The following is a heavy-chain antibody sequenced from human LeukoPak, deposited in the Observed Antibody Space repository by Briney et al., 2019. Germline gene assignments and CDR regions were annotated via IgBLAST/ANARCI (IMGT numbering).Heavy chain of an antibody. CDR2: IKEDGSEE. V-gene: IGHV3-7*05. D-gene: IGHD2-15*01. Sequence: GSLRLSCAASGFTFSSYWMTWVRQAPGKGLEWVANIKEDGSEEYYVDSVKGRFTISRDNAKNSLYLQMNSLRAEDTAVYYCARDGPRSGGSCYDYWGQGTLVTVSS. J-gene: IGHJ4*02. CDR3: ARDGPRSGGSCYDY. CDR1: GFTFSSYW.